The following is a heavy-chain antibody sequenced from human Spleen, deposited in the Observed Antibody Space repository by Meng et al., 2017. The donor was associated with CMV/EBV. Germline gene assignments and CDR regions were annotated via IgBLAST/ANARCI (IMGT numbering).Heavy chain of an antibody. CDR2: ISAYNGNT. V-gene: IGHV1-18*01. D-gene: IGHD3-10*01. Sequence: ASVKVSCKASGGTFSSYAISWVRQAPGQGLEWMGWISAYNGNTNNAQKLQGRVTMTTDTSTSTAYMELRSLRSDDTAVYYCARDSGYYYGMDVWGQGTTVTVSS. J-gene: IGHJ6*02. CDR1: GGTFSSYA. CDR3: ARDSGYYYGMDV.